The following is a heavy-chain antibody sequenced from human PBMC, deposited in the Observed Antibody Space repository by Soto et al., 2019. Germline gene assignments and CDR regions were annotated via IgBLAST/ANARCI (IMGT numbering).Heavy chain of an antibody. CDR3: ASTPNVDFWSGYSYYYYDYMDV. CDR1: GFTFSSYS. J-gene: IGHJ6*03. D-gene: IGHD3-3*01. CDR2: ISSSSSTI. Sequence: EVQLVESGGGLVQPGGSLRLSCAASGFTFSSYSMNWVRQAPGKGLEWVSYISSSSSTIYYADSVKGRFTISRDNAKTSLYLQMNSLRAEDTAVYYCASTPNVDFWSGYSYYYYDYMDVWGKGTTVTVSS. V-gene: IGHV3-48*01.